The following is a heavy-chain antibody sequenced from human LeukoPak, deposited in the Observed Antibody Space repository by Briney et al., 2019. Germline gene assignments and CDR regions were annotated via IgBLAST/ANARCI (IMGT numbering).Heavy chain of an antibody. Sequence: SETLSLTCTVSGGSISSYYWSWIRQPPGKGLEWIGSIYYSGSTYYNPSLKSRVTISVDTSKNQFSLKLSSVTAADTAVYYCARHLGVTMVRGVIDYWGQGTLVTVSS. CDR3: ARHLGVTMVRGVIDY. J-gene: IGHJ4*02. D-gene: IGHD3-10*01. CDR2: IYYSGST. CDR1: GGSISSYY. V-gene: IGHV4-39*01.